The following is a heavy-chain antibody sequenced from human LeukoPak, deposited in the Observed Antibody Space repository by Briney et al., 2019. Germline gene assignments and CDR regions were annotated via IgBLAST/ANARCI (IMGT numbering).Heavy chain of an antibody. CDR3: SGHIGGSSNFDS. Sequence: SETLSLTCTVSGGSITNSRYCWGWIRQPPGKGLEWFGCIYFSGGTFYEPSLKSRVTMSAHSSKNQLSLELRSVTAADTAVYFCSGHIGGSSNFDSWGQGTLVTVSP. V-gene: IGHV4-39*01. CDR1: GGSITNSRYC. CDR2: IYFSGGT. J-gene: IGHJ4*02. D-gene: IGHD1-26*01.